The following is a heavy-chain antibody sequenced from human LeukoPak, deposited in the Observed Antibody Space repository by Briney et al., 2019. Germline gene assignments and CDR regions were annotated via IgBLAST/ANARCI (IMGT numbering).Heavy chain of an antibody. Sequence: SETLSLTCTVSGVSISSYYWSWLRQPPGKGLEWIGYIYYSGSTNYNPSLKSRATISVDTSKNQFSLKLSSVTAADTAVYYCARDKWFGEFVGFDPWGQGTLVTVSS. D-gene: IGHD3-10*01. CDR2: IYYSGST. CDR3: ARDKWFGEFVGFDP. CDR1: GVSISSYY. V-gene: IGHV4-59*01. J-gene: IGHJ5*02.